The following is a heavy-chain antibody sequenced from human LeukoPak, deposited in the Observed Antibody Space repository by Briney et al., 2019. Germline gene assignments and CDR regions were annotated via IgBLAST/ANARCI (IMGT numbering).Heavy chain of an antibody. CDR3: AFNLGILFPYDAFDI. J-gene: IGHJ3*02. D-gene: IGHD7-27*01. V-gene: IGHV4-30-2*01. Sequence: SQTLSLTCAVSGGSISSGGYSWSWIRQPPGKGLEWIGYIYHSGSTYYNPSLKSRVTISVDRSKNQFSLKLSSVTAADTAVYYCAFNLGILFPYDAFDIWGQGTMVTVSS. CDR1: GGSISSGGYS. CDR2: IYHSGST.